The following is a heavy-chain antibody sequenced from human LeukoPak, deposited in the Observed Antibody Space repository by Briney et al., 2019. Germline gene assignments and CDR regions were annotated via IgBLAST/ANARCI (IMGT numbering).Heavy chain of an antibody. V-gene: IGHV3-53*01. CDR3: ARGRDFLSSSWRAADAFDI. Sequence: GGSLRLSCAASGFTVSSNYMSWVRQAPGKGLEWASVIYSGGSTYYADSVKGRFTISRDNSKNTLYLQMNNLRAEDTAVYYCARGRDFLSSSWRAADAFDIWGQGTMVTVSS. CDR2: IYSGGST. J-gene: IGHJ3*02. CDR1: GFTVSSNY. D-gene: IGHD6-13*01.